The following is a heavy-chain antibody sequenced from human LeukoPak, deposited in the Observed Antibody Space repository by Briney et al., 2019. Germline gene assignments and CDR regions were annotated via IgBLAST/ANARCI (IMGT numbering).Heavy chain of an antibody. CDR3: ARLQAGDSSRDDY. CDR1: GGSFSGYY. V-gene: IGHV4-34*01. Sequence: PSETLSLTCAVYGGSFSGYYWSWIRQPPGKGLEWIGEINHSGSTNYSPSLKSRVTISVDTSKNQFSLKLSSVTAADTAVYYCARLQAGDSSRDDYWGQGTLVTVSS. J-gene: IGHJ4*02. CDR2: INHSGST. D-gene: IGHD6-19*01.